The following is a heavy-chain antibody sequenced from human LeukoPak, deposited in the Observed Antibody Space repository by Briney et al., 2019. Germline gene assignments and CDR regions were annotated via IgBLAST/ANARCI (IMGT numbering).Heavy chain of an antibody. CDR2: INQCGST. Sequence: PSETLSLTCAVYGRPFNGYYWSWLPQPPGKGLEWIGEINQCGSTNHHPSLKSRDTISVDTSYNQFCLKLSSVTAVDTAVYYCARGIRWYSGSWYLGPYFDYWGQGTLVTVSS. J-gene: IGHJ4*02. D-gene: IGHD6-13*01. CDR1: GRPFNGYY. CDR3: ARGIRWYSGSWYLGPYFDY. V-gene: IGHV4-34*01.